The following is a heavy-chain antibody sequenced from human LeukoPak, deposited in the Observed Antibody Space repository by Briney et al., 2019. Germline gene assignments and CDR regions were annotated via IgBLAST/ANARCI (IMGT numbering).Heavy chain of an antibody. J-gene: IGHJ6*02. CDR3: AREFDV. V-gene: IGHV3-21*01. CDR2: ISSTTNYI. CDR1: GFTFSNYN. Sequence: GGSLRLSCAASGFTFSNYNMNWVRQAPGKGLAWVSSISSTTNYIYYAGSVKGRFTISRDNAKNSLYLQMNSLRAEDTAVYYCAREFDVWGQGTTVTVSS.